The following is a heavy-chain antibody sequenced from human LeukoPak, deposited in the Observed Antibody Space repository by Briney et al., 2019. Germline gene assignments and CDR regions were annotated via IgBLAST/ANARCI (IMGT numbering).Heavy chain of an antibody. CDR3: ARDGGTGTTGYYFDY. D-gene: IGHD1-7*01. CDR1: GFTFSSYS. CDR2: ISSSSSYI. Sequence: GGFLRLSCAASGFTFSSYSMNWVRQAPGKGLEWVSSISSSSSYIYYADSVKGRFTISRDNAKNSLYLQMNSLRAEDTAVYYCARDGGTGTTGYYFDYWGQGTLVTVSS. J-gene: IGHJ4*02. V-gene: IGHV3-21*01.